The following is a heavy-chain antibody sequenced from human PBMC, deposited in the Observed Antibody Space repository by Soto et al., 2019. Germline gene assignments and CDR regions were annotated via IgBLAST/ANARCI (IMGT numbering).Heavy chain of an antibody. CDR3: ARGSTIVRGATSWFDP. CDR2: IIPIAAIA. J-gene: IGHJ5*02. V-gene: IGHV1-69*02. Sequence: SVKVSCKASGGTFSRYTINWVRQAPGQGLEWMGRIIPIAAIANYTQKFQGRVTITVDKSSTTAYMELSSLRSDDTAVYYCARGSTIVRGATSWFDPWGQGTLVTVSS. CDR1: GGTFSRYT. D-gene: IGHD3-10*01.